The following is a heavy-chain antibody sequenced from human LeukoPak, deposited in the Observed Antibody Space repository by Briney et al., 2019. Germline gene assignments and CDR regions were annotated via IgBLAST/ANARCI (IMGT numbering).Heavy chain of an antibody. D-gene: IGHD6-6*01. J-gene: IGHJ4*02. CDR2: IYTRGST. CDR3: ARMAEVIAARWGFDY. Sequence: IPSESLSLTCTVSGASISSGSSCWGWLRQPAGKGLEWSVRIYTRGSTNYNPPLKSRVTISVDASKNQFSLKLSSVTAADTAVYYCARMAEVIAARWGFDYWGQGTLVTVSS. CDR1: GASISSGSSC. V-gene: IGHV4-61*02.